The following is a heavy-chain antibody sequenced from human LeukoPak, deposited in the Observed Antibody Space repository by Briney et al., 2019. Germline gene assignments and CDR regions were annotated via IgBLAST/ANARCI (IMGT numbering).Heavy chain of an antibody. D-gene: IGHD2-2*01. CDR2: IYYSGST. Sequence: SEALSLTRAVSGGSIISYYWSWIRQPPGKGMHWIGEIYYSGSTNYNPSLKSRVTISVDTSKTQFSLKLSSVTAADTAVYYCARQELYCSSTSCYGSAFDYWGQGTLVTVSS. CDR1: GGSIISYY. J-gene: IGHJ4*02. V-gene: IGHV4-59*08. CDR3: ARQELYCSSTSCYGSAFDY.